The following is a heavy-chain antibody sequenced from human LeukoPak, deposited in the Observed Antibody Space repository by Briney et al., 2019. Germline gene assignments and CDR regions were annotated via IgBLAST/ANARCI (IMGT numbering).Heavy chain of an antibody. CDR2: INPNSGGT. V-gene: IGHV1-2*02. CDR3: ATRWLQFHPWHFDL. CDR1: GYTFTGYY. D-gene: IGHD5-24*01. Sequence: ASVKVSCKASGYTFTGYYMHWVRQAPGQGLEWMGWINPNSGGTNYAQKFQGRVTMTRDTSISTAYMELSRLRSDDTAVYYCATRWLQFHPWHFDLWGRGTLVTVSS. J-gene: IGHJ2*01.